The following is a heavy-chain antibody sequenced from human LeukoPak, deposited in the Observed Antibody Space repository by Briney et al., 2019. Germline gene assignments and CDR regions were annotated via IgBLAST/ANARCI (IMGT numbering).Heavy chain of an antibody. Sequence: ASVKVSCKASGYTFTSYGISWVRQAPGQGLEWMGWISAYNGNTNYAQKFQGRVTMTTDTSTSTAYMELRSLRSDDTAVYSCARGGGKYSSSSGYFDYWGQGTLVTVSS. D-gene: IGHD6-6*01. CDR2: ISAYNGNT. CDR3: ARGGGKYSSSSGYFDY. J-gene: IGHJ4*02. V-gene: IGHV1-18*01. CDR1: GYTFTSYG.